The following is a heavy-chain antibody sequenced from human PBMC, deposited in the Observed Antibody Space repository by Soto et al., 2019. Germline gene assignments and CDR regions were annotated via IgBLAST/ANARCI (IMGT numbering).Heavy chain of an antibody. J-gene: IGHJ6*02. D-gene: IGHD2-8*01. CDR2: ISYDGSNK. V-gene: IGHV3-30*18. CDR1: GFTFSSYG. Sequence: QVQLVESGGGVVQPGRSLRLSCAASGFTFSSYGMHWVRQAPGKGLEWVAVISYDGSNKYYADSVKGRFTISRDNSKNTLYLQMNSLRAEDTAVYYCAKAPLSHVYAIQDYYYGMDVWGQGTTVTVSS. CDR3: AKAPLSHVYAIQDYYYGMDV.